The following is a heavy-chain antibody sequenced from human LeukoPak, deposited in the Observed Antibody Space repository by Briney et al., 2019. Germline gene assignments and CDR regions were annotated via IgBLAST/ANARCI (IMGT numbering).Heavy chain of an antibody. CDR3: AKASLARLIHYYYGMDV. CDR1: GFTFNDYT. V-gene: IGHV3-9*01. Sequence: PTGGSLRLSCAASGFTFNDYTITWVRKAPGKGLKWASGISWNSGSIGYADSVKGRFTIPRDNAKNSLYLQMNSLRAEDTALYYCAKASLARLIHYYYGMDVWGQGTTVTVSS. J-gene: IGHJ6*02. D-gene: IGHD6-6*01. CDR2: ISWNSGSI.